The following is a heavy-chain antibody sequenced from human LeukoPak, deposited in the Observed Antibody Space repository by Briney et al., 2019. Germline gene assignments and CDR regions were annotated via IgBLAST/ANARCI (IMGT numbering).Heavy chain of an antibody. D-gene: IGHD6-13*01. CDR3: ARHREQQLVPSYYYYYMDV. V-gene: IGHV4-39*01. Sequence: TXSGGSXSSXXXYWGWIRQPPXXXXXWIGSIYYSGSTYYNPSLKSRVTISVDTSKNQFSLKLSSVTAADTAVYYCARHREQQLVPSYYYYYMDVWGKGTTVTVSS. J-gene: IGHJ6*03. CDR2: IYYSGST. CDR1: GGSXSSXXXY.